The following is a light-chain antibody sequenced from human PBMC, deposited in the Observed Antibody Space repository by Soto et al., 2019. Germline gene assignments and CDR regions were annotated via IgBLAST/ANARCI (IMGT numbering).Light chain of an antibody. Sequence: EILMTQSPATLFVSPGERATLSCRASQSVSHNLAWYQQKPGLAPRLLFYGASTRATGIPARFSGSGSGTDFTLTISSLQSEDFAVYYCQQSNNWPYTFGQGTKLEIK. J-gene: IGKJ2*01. CDR1: QSVSHN. CDR2: GAS. CDR3: QQSNNWPYT. V-gene: IGKV3-15*01.